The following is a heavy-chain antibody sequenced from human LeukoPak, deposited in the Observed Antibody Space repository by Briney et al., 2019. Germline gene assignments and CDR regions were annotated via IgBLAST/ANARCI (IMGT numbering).Heavy chain of an antibody. D-gene: IGHD1-26*01. V-gene: IGHV4-59*08. J-gene: IGHJ4*02. CDR1: GGSISSYY. Sequence: PSETLSLTCTVSGGSISSYYWSWIRQPPGKGLEWIGYIYYSGSTNYKPSLKSRVTISVDTSENQFSLKVTSVTAADTAVYYCARAVGTTTTLFDYWGQGTLVTVSS. CDR3: ARAVGTTTTLFDY. CDR2: IYYSGST.